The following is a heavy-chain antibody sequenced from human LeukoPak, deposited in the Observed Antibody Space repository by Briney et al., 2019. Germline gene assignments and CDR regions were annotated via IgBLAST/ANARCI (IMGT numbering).Heavy chain of an antibody. J-gene: IGHJ6*03. Sequence: PGGSLRLSCAVSGFTFSTYEMNWVRQAPGKGLEWVSYISSSSSTIYYADSVKGRFTISRDNAKNSLYLQMNSLRAEDTAVYFCARGYDSNLDYYYMDVWGKGTTVTVSS. CDR2: ISSSSSTI. D-gene: IGHD3-16*01. V-gene: IGHV3-48*03. CDR1: GFTFSTYE. CDR3: ARGYDSNLDYYYMDV.